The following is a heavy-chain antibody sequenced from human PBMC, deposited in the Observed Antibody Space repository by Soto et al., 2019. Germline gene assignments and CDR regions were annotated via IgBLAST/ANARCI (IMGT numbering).Heavy chain of an antibody. CDR1: GFSLSTSGVG. V-gene: IGHV2-5*01. Sequence: QITLKESGPPLAKPTQTLTLTCTFSGFSLSTSGVGVGWIRQPPGKALEWLALIYWNDDKRYSPSLTSRPTITTGTSQTQVVLTMANMDPVDTATYYCAHTRIAARPFCWFDPWGQGTLVTVSS. J-gene: IGHJ5*02. CDR3: AHTRIAARPFCWFDP. CDR2: IYWNDDK. D-gene: IGHD6-6*01.